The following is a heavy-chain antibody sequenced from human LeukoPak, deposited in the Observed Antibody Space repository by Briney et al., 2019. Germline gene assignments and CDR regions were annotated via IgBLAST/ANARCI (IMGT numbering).Heavy chain of an antibody. J-gene: IGHJ4*02. CDR1: GGSFSGYY. CDR3: ASEAHCTNGVCYRGKFDY. V-gene: IGHV4-34*01. D-gene: IGHD2-8*01. Sequence: PSETLSFTGAVYGGSFSGYYWSWIRQPPGKGLKWIGEINHSGSTNYNPSLKSRVTISVATSKKQFSLKLSSVTAADTAVYSCASEAHCTNGVCYRGKFDYWGQGTLVTVSS. CDR2: INHSGST.